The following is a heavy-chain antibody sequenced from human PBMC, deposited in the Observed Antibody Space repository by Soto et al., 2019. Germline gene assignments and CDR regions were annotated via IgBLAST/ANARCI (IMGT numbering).Heavy chain of an antibody. CDR2: IYYSGST. Sequence: SETLSLTCTVSGGSISGSGYYWGWVRQPPGKRLEWIGSIYYSGSTYYNPSLKSRVTMSVDTSKNQFSLKLTSLTAADTAVYYCGRPAAVSYYYFAMDVWGQGTTVTVSS. CDR1: GGSISGSGYY. J-gene: IGHJ6*02. CDR3: GRPAAVSYYYFAMDV. D-gene: IGHD6-25*01. V-gene: IGHV4-39*01.